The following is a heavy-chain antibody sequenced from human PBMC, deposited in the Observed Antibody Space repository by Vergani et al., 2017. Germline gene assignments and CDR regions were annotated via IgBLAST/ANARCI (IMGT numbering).Heavy chain of an antibody. CDR1: GDSILSRSYY. D-gene: IGHD3-16*01. CDR3: ASGKYYSDSTSHFRGRYFDV. V-gene: IGHV4-39*01. J-gene: IGHJ2*01. CDR2: IYNSGNG. Sequence: QMQLQESGPGLVKASETLSLTCTVSGDSILSRSYYWGWIRQPPGKGLEWIGSIYNSGNGDSSSSLKTRVTISEDTSKNQFSLRLTSVTAADTAVYYCASGKYYSDSTSHFRGRYFDVWGRGTLVTVPS.